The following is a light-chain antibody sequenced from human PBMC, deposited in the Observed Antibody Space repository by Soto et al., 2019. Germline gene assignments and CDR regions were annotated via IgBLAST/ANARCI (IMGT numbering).Light chain of an antibody. CDR2: GAS. V-gene: IGKV3-20*01. CDR3: QHYSASSA. Sequence: EIVLTQSPATLSLSPGERATLSCRASQSVSSNYLAWYQQKPGQAPRLLIYGASIRATGIPDRFSGSGSGTDFSLTISRLEPEDFAVYYCQHYSASSAFGQGTKLEVK. CDR1: QSVSSNY. J-gene: IGKJ2*01.